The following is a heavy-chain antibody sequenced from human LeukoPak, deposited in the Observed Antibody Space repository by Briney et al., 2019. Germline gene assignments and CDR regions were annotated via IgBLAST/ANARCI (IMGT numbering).Heavy chain of an antibody. V-gene: IGHV4-39*02. CDR3: ARDKQQQDYFDY. Sequence: SETLSLTCTVSGGSISSSSYYWGWIRQPPGKGLEWIGSIYYSGSTYYNPSLKSRVTISVDTSKNQFSLKLSSVTAADTAVYYCARDKQQQDYFDYWGQGTLVTVSS. CDR1: GGSISSSSYY. J-gene: IGHJ4*02. D-gene: IGHD6-13*01. CDR2: IYYSGST.